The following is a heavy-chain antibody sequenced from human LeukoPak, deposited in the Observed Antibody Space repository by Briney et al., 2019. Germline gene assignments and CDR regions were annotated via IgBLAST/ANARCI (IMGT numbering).Heavy chain of an antibody. CDR3: AKALRRSHFDC. D-gene: IGHD5-12*01. Sequence: PGGSLRLSCAASGFTFSTYGMTWVRQAPGKGLEWVSSISGDGDDTYYADSVKGRFTISRDNSKNTLFLQMNSLRVDDTAVYYCAKALRRSHFDCWGQGTLVTVSP. V-gene: IGHV3-23*01. CDR1: GFTFSTYG. CDR2: ISGDGDDT. J-gene: IGHJ4*02.